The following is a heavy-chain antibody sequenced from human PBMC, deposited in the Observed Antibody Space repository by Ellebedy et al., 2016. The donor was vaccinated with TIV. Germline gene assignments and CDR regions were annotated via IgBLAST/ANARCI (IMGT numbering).Heavy chain of an antibody. CDR2: VYYSGSP. CDR1: GGSTSTYY. Sequence: MPSETLSLTCTVSGGSTSTYYWTWIRQPPGKGLEWIGNVYYSGSPNYNPSLKSRVTISLDTSKKQFSLKLDSVTAADTAVYCCARGFLSKWLDPWGRGILVTVAS. V-gene: IGHV4-59*01. J-gene: IGHJ5*02. CDR3: ARGFLSKWLDP.